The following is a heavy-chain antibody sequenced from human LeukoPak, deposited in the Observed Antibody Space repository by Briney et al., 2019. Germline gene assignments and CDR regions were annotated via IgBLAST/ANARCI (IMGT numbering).Heavy chain of an antibody. D-gene: IGHD6-6*01. J-gene: IGHJ4*02. CDR3: AKARSVAVTTYFDY. Sequence: PSETLSLTCTVSGVSISSGAYYWSWVRQHPGKGLEWVSLISGSGDSTYHADSVRDRFTISRDNSKNTLYLQMNGLRAEDTALYYCAKARSVAVTTYFDYWGQGTLVTVSS. CDR2: ISGSGDST. CDR1: GVSISSGAYY. V-gene: IGHV3-23*01.